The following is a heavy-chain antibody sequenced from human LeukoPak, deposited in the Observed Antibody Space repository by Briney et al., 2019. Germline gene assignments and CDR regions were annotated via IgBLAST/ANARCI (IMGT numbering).Heavy chain of an antibody. J-gene: IGHJ4*02. CDR2: IYYSGST. D-gene: IGHD6-19*01. CDR3: ARDYQASGWYYFDY. Sequence: SETLSLTCAVYGGSFSGYYWSWIRQHPGKGLEWIGYIYYSGSTYYNPSLKSRVTISVDTSKNQFSLKLSSVTAADTTVYYCARDYQASGWYYFDYWGQGTLVTVSS. V-gene: IGHV4-31*11. CDR1: GGSFSGYY.